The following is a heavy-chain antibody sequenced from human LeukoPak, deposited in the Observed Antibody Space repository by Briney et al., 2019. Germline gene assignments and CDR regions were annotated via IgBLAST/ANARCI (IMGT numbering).Heavy chain of an antibody. Sequence: GGSLRLSCAASGFTLSTYAMSRVRQAPGKGLEGVSGLRGSDTTAHYADSVKGRVIVSRDNSENTLYLQMNGLRAEDTAIYYCAKGHGITDWGQGTLVTVST. CDR2: LRGSDTTA. CDR3: AKGHGITD. D-gene: IGHD3-10*01. CDR1: GFTLSTYA. V-gene: IGHV3-23*01. J-gene: IGHJ4*02.